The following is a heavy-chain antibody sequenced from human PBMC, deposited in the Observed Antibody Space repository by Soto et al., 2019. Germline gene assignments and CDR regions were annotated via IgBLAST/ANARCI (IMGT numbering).Heavy chain of an antibody. V-gene: IGHV4-31*03. D-gene: IGHD2-2*03. CDR1: GCSISSGGYY. Sequence: PSETLSLTCTVSGCSISSGGYYWSWIRQHPGKGLEWIGYIYYSGSTYYNPSLRSRVTISVDTSKNQFSLKLGSVTAADTAVYYCAREFHFQMDIVPGGWWFDPWGQGTLVTVSS. CDR3: AREFHFQMDIVPGGWWFDP. CDR2: IYYSGST. J-gene: IGHJ5*02.